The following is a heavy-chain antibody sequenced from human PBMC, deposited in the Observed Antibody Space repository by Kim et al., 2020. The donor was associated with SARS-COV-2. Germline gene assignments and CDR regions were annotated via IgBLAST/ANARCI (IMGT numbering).Heavy chain of an antibody. CDR3: ARVRYPAYSSCGYGDVGYFDYGMDV. D-gene: IGHD6-19*01. CDR1: GGSISSYY. J-gene: IGHJ6*02. CDR2: IYTSGST. Sequence: SETLSLTCTVSGGSISSYYWSWIRQPAGKGLEWIGRIYTSGSTNYNPSLKSRVTMSVDTSKNQFSLKLSSVTAADTAVYYFARVRYPAYSSCGYGDVGYFDYGMDVWGQGTTVTVSS. V-gene: IGHV4-4*07.